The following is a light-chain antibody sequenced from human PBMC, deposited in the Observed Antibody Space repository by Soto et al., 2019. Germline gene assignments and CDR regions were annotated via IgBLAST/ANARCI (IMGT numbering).Light chain of an antibody. J-gene: IGKJ2*01. Sequence: DIQMTQSPSSLSASVGDRVTMTCRASQTISRYLNWYQQKPGKAPKLLIYLASSLQSGVPSRFGGSGSGTDFTLTISSLQPEDFAPYYCQQTSSPPYIFGQGTKLEIK. CDR3: QQTSSPPYI. V-gene: IGKV1-39*01. CDR2: LAS. CDR1: QTISRY.